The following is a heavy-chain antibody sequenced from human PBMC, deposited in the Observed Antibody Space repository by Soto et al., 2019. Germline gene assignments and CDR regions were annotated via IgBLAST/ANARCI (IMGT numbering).Heavy chain of an antibody. CDR1: GDSVSSNSAA. Sequence: SQTLSLPCAISGDSVSSNSAAWNWIRQSPSRGLEWLGRTYYRSKWYNDYAVSVKSRITINPDTSKNQFSLQLNSVTPEDTAVYYCARASGLLWFGELLSLFDYWGQGTLVTVSS. CDR2: TYYRSKWYN. CDR3: ARASGLLWFGELLSLFDY. D-gene: IGHD3-10*01. J-gene: IGHJ4*02. V-gene: IGHV6-1*01.